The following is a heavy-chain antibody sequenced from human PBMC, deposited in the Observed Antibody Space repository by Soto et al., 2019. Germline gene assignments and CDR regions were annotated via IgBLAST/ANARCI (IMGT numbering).Heavy chain of an antibody. CDR3: ARHLGCRSASCPDDGFDI. CDR1: GDSISSGSHY. D-gene: IGHD2-2*01. J-gene: IGHJ3*02. Sequence: SETLCLTCTASGDSISSGSHYWAWIRQPPGKGLELIGSIYYSGSTYYNPSLRGRVTMSIDMSKNQFSLKLSSVTAAGTAAYYCARHLGCRSASCPDDGFDIWGQGTMVTVSS. V-gene: IGHV4-39*01. CDR2: IYYSGST.